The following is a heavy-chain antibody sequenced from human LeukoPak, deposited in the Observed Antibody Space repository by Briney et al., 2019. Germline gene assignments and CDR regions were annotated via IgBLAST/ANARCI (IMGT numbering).Heavy chain of an antibody. CDR2: ISSSSSTI. Sequence: QAGGSLRLSCAASGFTFSSYAMNWVRQAPGKGLEWVSYISSSSSTIYYADSVKGRFTISRDNAKNSLYLQMNSLRAEDTAVYYCARDSTNFPLPYSQLPEIDYWGQGTLVTVSS. CDR3: ARDSTNFPLPYSQLPEIDY. J-gene: IGHJ4*02. V-gene: IGHV3-48*04. D-gene: IGHD2-2*01. CDR1: GFTFSSYA.